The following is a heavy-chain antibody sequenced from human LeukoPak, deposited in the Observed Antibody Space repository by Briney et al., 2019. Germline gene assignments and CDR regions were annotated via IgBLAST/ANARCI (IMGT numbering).Heavy chain of an antibody. D-gene: IGHD6-13*01. V-gene: IGHV1-69*04. CDR2: IIPILGIA. Sequence: GSSVKVSCKASGGTFSSYAISWVRQAPGQGLEWMGRIIPILGIANYAQKFQGRVTITADKSTSTAYMELSSLRSEDTAVYYCAREGQPTESYYYYGMDVWGQGTLVTVSS. CDR3: AREGQPTESYYYYGMDV. CDR1: GGTFSSYA. J-gene: IGHJ6*02.